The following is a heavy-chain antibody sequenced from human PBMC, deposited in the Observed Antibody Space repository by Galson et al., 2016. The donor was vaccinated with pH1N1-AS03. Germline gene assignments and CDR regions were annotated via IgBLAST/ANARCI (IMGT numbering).Heavy chain of an antibody. V-gene: IGHV3-23*01. Sequence: SLRLSCAASGFSFSSYAMSWVRQAPGKGLEWISGISASGGSTNYVESVKGRFAISRDNSRNTLDLQMNSLRADDTAIYYCAKGMTKVTSIYGMGVWGQGTTVSVSS. CDR1: GFSFSSYA. CDR3: AKGMTKVTSIYGMGV. D-gene: IGHD4-17*01. J-gene: IGHJ6*02. CDR2: ISASGGST.